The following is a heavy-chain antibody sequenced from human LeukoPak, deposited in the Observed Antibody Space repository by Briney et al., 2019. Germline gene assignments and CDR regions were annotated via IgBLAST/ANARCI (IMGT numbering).Heavy chain of an antibody. V-gene: IGHV3-23*01. CDR1: GFIFSNYV. D-gene: IGHD2-2*01. Sequence: PGGSLRLSCAASGFIFSNYVMTWVRQAPGKGLEWVSTIGTRRDDTYHADSVKGRFTISRDNSKNTLYLQMNSLRAEDTAVYYCAKTPSLGYCSSTSCYGGYGMDVWGKGTTVTVSS. CDR3: AKTPSLGYCSSTSCYGGYGMDV. CDR2: IGTRRDDT. J-gene: IGHJ6*04.